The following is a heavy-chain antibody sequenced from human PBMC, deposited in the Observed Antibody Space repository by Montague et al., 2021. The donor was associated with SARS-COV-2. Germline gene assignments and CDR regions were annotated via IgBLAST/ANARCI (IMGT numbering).Heavy chain of an antibody. Sequence: SETLSLTCTVSAGAIRDTDYFWGWIRQPPGKGLEWIGSIYYSGTTYHNPSLKSRVTMSVDTSKNQFSPKLSSVTAADTAVYFCARHRDNLGSLNWFAPWGQGTLVTVSS. J-gene: IGHJ5*02. D-gene: IGHD3-16*01. CDR1: AGAIRDTDYF. CDR2: IYYSGTT. CDR3: ARHRDNLGSLNWFAP. V-gene: IGHV4-39*01.